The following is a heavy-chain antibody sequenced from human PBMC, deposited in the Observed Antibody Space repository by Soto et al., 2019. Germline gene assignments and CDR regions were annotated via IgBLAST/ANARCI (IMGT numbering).Heavy chain of an antibody. J-gene: IGHJ4*02. CDR1: GFTFRSYG. CDR2: IWYDGSNK. V-gene: IGHV3-33*06. Sequence: QVQLVESGGGVVQPGRSLRLSCTASGFTFRSYGMHWVRQAPGKGLEWVAVIWYDGSNKYYADSVKGRFTISRDNSKNTLYLRMNSLRAEDTAMYFCAKDGEVLGSLYYFDYWGQGTLVAVSS. D-gene: IGHD3-10*01. CDR3: AKDGEVLGSLYYFDY.